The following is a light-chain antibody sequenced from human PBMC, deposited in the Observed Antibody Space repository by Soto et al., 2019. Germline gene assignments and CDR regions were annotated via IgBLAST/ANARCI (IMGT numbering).Light chain of an antibody. V-gene: IGKV1-27*01. CDR3: QNYNSAPRT. J-gene: IGKJ4*01. CDR1: QGISSY. Sequence: DVQMTQSPSSLSASVGDRVTITCRASQGISSYLAWYQQKPGKVPKLLIYAASILQSGVPTWFSGSGSGKDITLTISRLQPEYVATYYCQNYNSAPRTFGGGTKVEIK. CDR2: AAS.